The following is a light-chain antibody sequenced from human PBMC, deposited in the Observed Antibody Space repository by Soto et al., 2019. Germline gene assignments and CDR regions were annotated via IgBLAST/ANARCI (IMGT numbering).Light chain of an antibody. J-gene: IGLJ2*01. CDR2: DVN. Sequence: QSALTQPPSASGSPGQSVTISCTGTSSDVGGYNYVSWYRQHPGKAPQLIIYDVNKRPSGVPDRFSGSKSGNTASLTVSGLQAEDEADYFCNSYGGTNNYVVFGGATQLTVL. CDR3: NSYGGTNNYVV. V-gene: IGLV2-8*01. CDR1: SSDVGGYNY.